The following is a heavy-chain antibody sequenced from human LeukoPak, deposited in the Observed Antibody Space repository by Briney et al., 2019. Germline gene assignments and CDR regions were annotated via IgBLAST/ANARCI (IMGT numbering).Heavy chain of an antibody. CDR1: GFAFRNYA. CDR3: ARDRLGGSGDY. D-gene: IGHD2-15*01. Sequence: GGSLRLSCAASGFAFRNYAMSWVRQAPGKGLEWVSSISSSSSYIYYADSVKGRFTISRDNAKNSLYLQMNSLRAEDTAVYYCARDRLGGSGDYWGQGTLVTVSS. V-gene: IGHV3-21*01. CDR2: ISSSSSYI. J-gene: IGHJ4*02.